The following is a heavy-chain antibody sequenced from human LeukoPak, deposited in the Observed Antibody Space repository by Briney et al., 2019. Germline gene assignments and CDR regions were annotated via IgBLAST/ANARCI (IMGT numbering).Heavy chain of an antibody. J-gene: IGHJ4*02. CDR3: ARSQSSSLIDY. Sequence: GGSLRLSCAASGFSLSAYGVPWVRQAPGKGLEWVAVIWYDGTSKDYADSVKGRFTFSRDNSKNTLYLQMNSLTVEDTAVYYCARSQSSSLIDYWGQGTLVTVSS. CDR1: GFSLSAYG. CDR2: IWYDGTSK. D-gene: IGHD6-13*01. V-gene: IGHV3-33*01.